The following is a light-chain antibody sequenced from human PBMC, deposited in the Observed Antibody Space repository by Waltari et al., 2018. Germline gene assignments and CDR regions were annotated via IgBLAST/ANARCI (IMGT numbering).Light chain of an antibody. CDR2: NDD. CDR3: AAWDDTLKGL. CDR1: SSNIGSNT. V-gene: IGLV1-44*01. J-gene: IGLJ3*02. Sequence: QSVLTQPPSASGAPGQRVTITCSIGSSNIGSNTVNWYQQFPGTAPKLLMFNDDQRASGVPGRFSGSRSVTSASLAISGHQSEDEATYYCAAWDDTLKGLFGGGTTLTVL.